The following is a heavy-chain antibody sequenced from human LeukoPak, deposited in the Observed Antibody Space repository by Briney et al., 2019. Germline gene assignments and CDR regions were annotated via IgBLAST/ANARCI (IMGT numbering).Heavy chain of an antibody. D-gene: IGHD6-19*01. Sequence: GGSLRLSCAASGFTFSIYGMHWVRQIPGKGLEWVAVISNDGTTTYYADSVKGRFTVSRDNSRNTLYVQMNSLRAEDTAVYYCARGVPWYSSGWYADYWGQGTLVTVSS. CDR2: ISNDGTTT. J-gene: IGHJ4*02. CDR3: ARGVPWYSSGWYADY. V-gene: IGHV3-30*03. CDR1: GFTFSIYG.